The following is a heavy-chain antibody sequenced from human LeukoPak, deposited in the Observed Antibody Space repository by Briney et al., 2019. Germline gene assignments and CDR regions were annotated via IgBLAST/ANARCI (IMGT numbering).Heavy chain of an antibody. CDR1: GFTFSSYW. J-gene: IGHJ4*02. D-gene: IGHD4-17*01. V-gene: IGHV3-74*01. CDR2: INSDGSSR. CDR3: ARLNTVTPFDY. Sequence: PGGSLRLSCAASGFTFSSYWMHWVRQVPGKGLVWVSRINSDGSSRDYADSVKGRFTISRDNAKNTVYLQMNSLRAEDTAVYYCARLNTVTPFDYWGQGTLVTVSS.